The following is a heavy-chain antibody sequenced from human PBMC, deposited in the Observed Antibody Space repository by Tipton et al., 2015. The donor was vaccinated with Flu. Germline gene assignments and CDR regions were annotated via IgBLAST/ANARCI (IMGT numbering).Heavy chain of an antibody. V-gene: IGHV4-59*12. CDR3: SRSTYYYGSGSSDY. CDR2: TYYTGTT. J-gene: IGHJ4*02. Sequence: TLSLTCSISGDSISSYLWSWIRLPPGKGLEYIGHTYYTGTTNYNPSLRGRVTISLDTFQNQFSLKLDSVTAADTAVYYCSRSTYYYGSGSSDYWGQGTLVTVSS. CDR1: GDSISSYL. D-gene: IGHD3-10*01.